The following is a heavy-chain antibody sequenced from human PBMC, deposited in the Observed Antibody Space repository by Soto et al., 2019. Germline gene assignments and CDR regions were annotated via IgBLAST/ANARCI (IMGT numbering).Heavy chain of an antibody. Sequence: SETLSLTCTVSGGSISSGGYYWSWIRQHPGKGLEWIGYIYYSGSTYYNPSLKSRVTISVDTSKNQFSLKLSSVTAADTAVYYCASWYEVGGSSTGYYFAYWGKGTLVTVSS. V-gene: IGHV4-31*03. CDR3: ASWYEVGGSSTGYYFAY. J-gene: IGHJ4*02. CDR1: GGSISSGGYY. CDR2: IYYSGST. D-gene: IGHD1-26*01.